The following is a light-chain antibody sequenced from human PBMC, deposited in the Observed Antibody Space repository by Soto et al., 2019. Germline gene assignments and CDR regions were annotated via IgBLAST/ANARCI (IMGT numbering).Light chain of an antibody. CDR2: GAS. CDR3: QQYDNWPRT. CDR1: QSVASN. J-gene: IGKJ1*01. V-gene: IGKV3-15*01. Sequence: EIVVTHSPATLSVSPCERATLSSRASQSVASNFAWYQQKPGQAPRLLIYGASTRATGFPARFSGSGSGTEFTLTISSLQSEDFAVYFCQQYDNWPRTFGQGTKVDIK.